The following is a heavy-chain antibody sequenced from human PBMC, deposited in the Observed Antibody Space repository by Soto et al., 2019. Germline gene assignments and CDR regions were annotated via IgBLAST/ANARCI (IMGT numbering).Heavy chain of an antibody. CDR3: ARESLRFLEWSFDY. CDR2: ISTSGSPI. V-gene: IGHV3-48*03. Sequence: GGSLRLSCAASGFTFSNYEMNWVRQAPGKGLEWLAYISTSGSPIYYADSVKGRFTISRDDAKNSLYLQMNNLRAEDTAVYYCARESLRFLEWSFDYWGQGTLVTVSS. D-gene: IGHD3-3*01. CDR1: GFTFSNYE. J-gene: IGHJ4*02.